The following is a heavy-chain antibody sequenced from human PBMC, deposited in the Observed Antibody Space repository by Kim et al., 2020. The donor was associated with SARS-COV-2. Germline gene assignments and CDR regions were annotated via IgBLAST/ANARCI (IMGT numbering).Heavy chain of an antibody. V-gene: IGHV4-61*02. CDR3: AREFISSGSYEGWFDP. CDR1: GGSISSGSYY. J-gene: IGHJ5*02. CDR2: IYTSGST. Sequence: SETLSLTCTVSGGSISSGSYYWSWIRQPAGKGLEWIGRIYTSGSTNYNPSLKSRVTISVDTSKNQFSLKLSSVTAADTAVYYCAREFISSGSYEGWFDPWGQGTLVTVSS. D-gene: IGHD3-10*01.